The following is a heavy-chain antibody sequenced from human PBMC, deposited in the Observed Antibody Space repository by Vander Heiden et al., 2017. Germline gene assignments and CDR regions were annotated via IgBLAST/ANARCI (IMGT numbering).Heavy chain of an antibody. Sequence: QVRLVESGGGVVQPGRSLRLSSAAAGLTFSGYNMHWVRQAPGKGLEWVAVVWFDGGDKYYGDSVKGRFTISRDNSKNTVFLQIKSLRGEDTAVYYCARDRTFYGAGDDGFDVWGQGTMVSVSS. CDR3: ARDRTFYGAGDDGFDV. CDR1: GLTFSGYN. V-gene: IGHV3-33*01. D-gene: IGHD3-16*01. J-gene: IGHJ3*01. CDR2: VWFDGGDK.